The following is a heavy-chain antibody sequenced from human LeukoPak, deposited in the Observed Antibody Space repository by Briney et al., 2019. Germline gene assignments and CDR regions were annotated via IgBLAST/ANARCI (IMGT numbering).Heavy chain of an antibody. CDR3: ASLRPDSSSSSWFDP. CDR2: INPNSGGT. Sequence: ASVKVPCKASGYTFTGYYMHWVRQAPGQGLEWMGWINPNSGGTNYAQKFQGRVTMTRDTSISTAYMELSRLRSDDTAVYYCASLRPDSSSSSWFDPWGQGTLVTVSS. CDR1: GYTFTGYY. J-gene: IGHJ5*02. V-gene: IGHV1-2*02. D-gene: IGHD6-6*01.